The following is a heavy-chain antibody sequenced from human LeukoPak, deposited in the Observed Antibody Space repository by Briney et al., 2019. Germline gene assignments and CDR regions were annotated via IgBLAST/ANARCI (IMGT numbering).Heavy chain of an antibody. J-gene: IGHJ4*02. CDR2: ISYDGSNK. Sequence: GGSLRLSCAASGFTFDDYGMSWVRQAPGKGLEWVAVISYDGSNKYYEDSVKGRFTISRDNSKNTLYLQMNSLRAEDMAVYYCAREEWYYFDYWGQGTLVTVSS. CDR3: AREEWYYFDY. V-gene: IGHV3-30*03. D-gene: IGHD3-3*01. CDR1: GFTFDDYG.